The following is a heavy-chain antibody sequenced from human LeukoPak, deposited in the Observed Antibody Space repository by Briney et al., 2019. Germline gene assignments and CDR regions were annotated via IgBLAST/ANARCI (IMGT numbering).Heavy chain of an antibody. CDR3: AKDLLEWPRLGYYYYGMDV. Sequence: PGGSLRLSCAASGFAFNTYAMNWVRQAPGKGLEWVSIIFASGSTTYYADSVKGRFTISRDNSNNMLYLQMNSLRAEDTAVYYCAKDLLEWPRLGYYYYGMDVWGQGTTVTVSS. J-gene: IGHJ6*02. CDR2: IFASGSTT. V-gene: IGHV3-23*03. CDR1: GFAFNTYA. D-gene: IGHD3-3*01.